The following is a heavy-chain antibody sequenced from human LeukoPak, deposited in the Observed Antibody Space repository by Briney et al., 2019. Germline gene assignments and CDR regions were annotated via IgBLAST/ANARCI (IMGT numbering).Heavy chain of an antibody. D-gene: IGHD3-10*01. J-gene: IGHJ4*02. V-gene: IGHV3-23*01. CDR2: IGGNGLKT. Sequence: PGGSLRLSCAASGFIFNNYAMSWVRQAPGKGLEWVSIIGGNGLKTYYADSVKGRFTISRDNAKNSLYLQMNSLRAEDTAVYYCARELAGHYYGSGSSFDYWGQGTLVTVSS. CDR1: GFIFNNYA. CDR3: ARELAGHYYGSGSSFDY.